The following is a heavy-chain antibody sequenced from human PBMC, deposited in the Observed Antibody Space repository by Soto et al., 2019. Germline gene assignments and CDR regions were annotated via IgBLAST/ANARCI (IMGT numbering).Heavy chain of an antibody. V-gene: IGHV3-23*01. CDR2: IRSSGDRT. CDR3: AKQQGPGTPYYYAMDV. J-gene: IGHJ6*02. D-gene: IGHD1-1*01. CDR1: GFTFSSYA. Sequence: PGGSLRLSYAASGFTFSSYAMSWVRQAPGKGLEWVSVIRSSGDRTYYADSVKGRFTISRDNSKNTLYMQMNSLRAEDTAVYYCAKQQGPGTPYYYAMDVWGQGTTVTVSS.